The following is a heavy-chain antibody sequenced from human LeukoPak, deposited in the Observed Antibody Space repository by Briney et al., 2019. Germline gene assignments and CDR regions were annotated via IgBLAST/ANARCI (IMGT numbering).Heavy chain of an antibody. J-gene: IGHJ5*02. CDR3: ARGNSSSWYREAWFDP. Sequence: SETLSLTCTVSGGSISSSSYYWGWIRQPPGKGLEWIGSIYYSGSTYYNPSLKSRVTISVDTSKNQFSLKLSSVTAADTAVYYCARGNSSSWYREAWFDPWGQGTLVTVSS. CDR2: IYYSGST. CDR1: GGSISSSSYY. V-gene: IGHV4-39*07. D-gene: IGHD6-13*01.